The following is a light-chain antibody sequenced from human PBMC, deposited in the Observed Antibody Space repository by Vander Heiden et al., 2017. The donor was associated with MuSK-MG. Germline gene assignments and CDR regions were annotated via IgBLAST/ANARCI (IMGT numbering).Light chain of an antibody. J-gene: IGLJ1*01. CDR1: SRDVGGYNY. CDR2: EVG. CDR3: ISYTSSNTQV. Sequence: QSALTQPASVSGSPGQSITISCTGTSRDVGGYNYVSWYQQHPGKAPKLMIYEVGQRPSGVSNRFSGSKAGNTASRTISGRQAEDEADYYCISYTSSNTQVFGTGTKVTV. V-gene: IGLV2-14*01.